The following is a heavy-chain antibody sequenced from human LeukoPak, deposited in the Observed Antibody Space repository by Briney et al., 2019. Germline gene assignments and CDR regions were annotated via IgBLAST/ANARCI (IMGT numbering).Heavy chain of an antibody. J-gene: IGHJ4*02. Sequence: ASVKVSCKASGYTLTDYYMHWVRQAPGQGLEWMGWINPNSGGTNYAQKFQGRVTMTRDTSISTAYMELSRLRSDDTAVYYCARDPVQYSSGWSYLDYWGQGTLVTVSS. V-gene: IGHV1-2*02. CDR1: GYTLTDYY. D-gene: IGHD6-19*01. CDR3: ARDPVQYSSGWSYLDY. CDR2: INPNSGGT.